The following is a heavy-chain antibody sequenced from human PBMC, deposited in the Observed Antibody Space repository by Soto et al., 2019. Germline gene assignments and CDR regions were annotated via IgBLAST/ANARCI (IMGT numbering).Heavy chain of an antibody. CDR3: ARSHTGDFAFRAFDI. V-gene: IGHV3-7*03. J-gene: IGHJ3*02. CDR1: QFSFSNYW. D-gene: IGHD2-21*02. CDR2: IKKDESET. Sequence: LVQSGGGLVPPGESLTVSCAPSQFSFSNYWMNWVRQAPGKALEWVANIKKDESETDYVDSVRGRFTIFRDNAKNLLYLQMRRLRVEDTAVYYCARSHTGDFAFRAFDIWGQGTVVTV.